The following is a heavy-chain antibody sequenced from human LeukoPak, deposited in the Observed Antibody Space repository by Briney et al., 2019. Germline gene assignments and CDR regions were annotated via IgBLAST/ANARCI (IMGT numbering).Heavy chain of an antibody. D-gene: IGHD6-19*01. Sequence: GGSLRLSCEASGFTFNSSWMHCVRQAPGKGLVWVSRMNSDGSSIRYADSVRGRFTISRDNAKNTAYLQMNSLRAEDTAVYYCAKPRYVSGYYDSWGQGTLVTVSS. CDR1: GFTFNSSW. J-gene: IGHJ4*02. CDR3: AKPRYVSGYYDS. CDR2: MNSDGSSI. V-gene: IGHV3-74*01.